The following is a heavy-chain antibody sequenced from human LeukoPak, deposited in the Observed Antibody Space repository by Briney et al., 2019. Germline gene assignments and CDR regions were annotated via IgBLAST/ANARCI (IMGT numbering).Heavy chain of an antibody. Sequence: SETLSLTCTVSGGSISSDYWQWIRQPPGKGLEWIGYIYNSGSNNYNPSLKSRVTISIDSSKNQFSLKLTSVTAADTAVYYCATRGYWGQGTLVTVSS. V-gene: IGHV4-59*08. CDR1: GGSISSDY. CDR2: IYNSGSN. J-gene: IGHJ4*02. CDR3: ATRGY. D-gene: IGHD3-10*01.